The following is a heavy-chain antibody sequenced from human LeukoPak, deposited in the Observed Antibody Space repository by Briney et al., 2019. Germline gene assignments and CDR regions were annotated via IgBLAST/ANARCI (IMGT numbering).Heavy chain of an antibody. D-gene: IGHD6-6*01. V-gene: IGHV3-7*04. CDR2: IKQDGTEK. J-gene: IGHJ4*02. CDR1: GFXFSSYW. CDR3: ARDVRPDY. Sequence: GGSLRLSCAASGFXFSSYWMSWVRQAPGEGREWVANIKQDGTEKYYMDSVKGRFSISRDNAKNSLYLQMNALRAEDTAVYYCARDVRPDYWGQGTLVTVSS.